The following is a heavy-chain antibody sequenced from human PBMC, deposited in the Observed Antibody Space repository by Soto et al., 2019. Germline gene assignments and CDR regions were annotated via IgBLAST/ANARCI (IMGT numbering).Heavy chain of an antibody. D-gene: IGHD2-15*01. CDR2: ISAYNGNT. Sequence: GASVKVSCKASGYTFTSYGISWVRQAPGQGLEGMGWISAYNGNTNYAQKLQGRVTMTTDTSTSTAYMELRSLRSDDTAVYYCARDHGDCSGGGCGLNTAMVSWFDPWGQGTLVTVSS. CDR3: ARDHGDCSGGGCGLNTAMVSWFDP. J-gene: IGHJ5*02. V-gene: IGHV1-18*01. CDR1: GYTFTSYG.